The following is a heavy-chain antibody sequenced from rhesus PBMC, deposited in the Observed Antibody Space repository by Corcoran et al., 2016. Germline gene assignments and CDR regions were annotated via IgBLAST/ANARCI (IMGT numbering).Heavy chain of an antibody. J-gene: IGHJ2*01. V-gene: IGHV4-80*01. CDR2: ISGKRGSN. Sequence: QVQLQESGPGLVKPSETLYLTCAVSAGSFSTYLRSWIRPPPRKGLELIGEISGKRGSNNYRPTLRRRVPIAEGAANNQLSPKLRSLTVPDASVYDCARAVYDGGYRDFELWGPGTQRTISS. D-gene: IGHD3-28*01. CDR3: ARAVYDGGYRDFEL. CDR1: AGSFSTYL.